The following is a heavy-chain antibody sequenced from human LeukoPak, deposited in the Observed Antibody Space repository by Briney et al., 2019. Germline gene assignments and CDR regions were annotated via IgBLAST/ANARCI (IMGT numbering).Heavy chain of an antibody. Sequence: SETLSLTCTVSGGSMNSYHWSWIRQPPGKGLEWIGYISYSGNTNCNPSLRSRVTISVDTSKNQFSPRLRSVTAADAAVYYCARLPYSSARITYWFFDLWGRGTLVTVSS. CDR3: ARLPYSSARITYWFFDL. V-gene: IGHV4-59*01. J-gene: IGHJ2*01. D-gene: IGHD6-25*01. CDR2: ISYSGNT. CDR1: GGSMNSYH.